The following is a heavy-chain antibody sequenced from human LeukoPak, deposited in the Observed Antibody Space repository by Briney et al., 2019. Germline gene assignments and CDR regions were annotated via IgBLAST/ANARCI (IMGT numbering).Heavy chain of an antibody. J-gene: IGHJ6*03. Sequence: GGSLRLSCAASGFTFSSYSMNWVRQAPGKGLEWVSYISSSSSTIYYADSVKGRFTISRDNAKNSLYLQMSSLRDEDTAVYYCARDYYDSSGYWVYYYYMDVWGKGTTVTVSS. V-gene: IGHV3-48*02. CDR3: ARDYYDSSGYWVYYYYMDV. CDR2: ISSSSSTI. CDR1: GFTFSSYS. D-gene: IGHD3-22*01.